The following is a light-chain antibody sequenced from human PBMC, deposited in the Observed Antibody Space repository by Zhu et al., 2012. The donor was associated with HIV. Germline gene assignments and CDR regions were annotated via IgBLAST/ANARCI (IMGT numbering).Light chain of an antibody. V-gene: IGKV1-9*01. CDR2: DAS. Sequence: DFQLTQSPSFLSASVGDRVPITCRASEPIAKDLAWYQHKPGKAPKLLIYDASTLQSGVPSTFSGSGSGTEFTLTISSLQPEDFAIYYCQQLYTYPLFTFGPGTKVDIK. CDR1: EPIAKD. J-gene: IGKJ3*01. CDR3: QQLYTYPLFT.